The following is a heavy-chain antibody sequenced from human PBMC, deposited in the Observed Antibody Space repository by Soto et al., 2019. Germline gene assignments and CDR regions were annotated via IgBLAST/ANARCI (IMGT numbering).Heavy chain of an antibody. CDR1: GGSFSGYY. D-gene: IGHD2-2*01. CDR3: ARRGVVPATMLY. CDR2: INHSGST. Sequence: SETLSLTCAVYGGSFSGYYWSWIRQPPGRGLEWIGEINHSGSTNYNPSLKSRVTISVDTSKNQFSLKLSSVTAADTAVYFCARRGVVPATMLYWGQGALVTLSS. J-gene: IGHJ4*02. V-gene: IGHV4-34*01.